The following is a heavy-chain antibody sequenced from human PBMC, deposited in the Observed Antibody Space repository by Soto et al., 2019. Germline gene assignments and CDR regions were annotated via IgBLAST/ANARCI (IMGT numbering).Heavy chain of an antibody. J-gene: IGHJ4*02. CDR2: ISWNSGSI. CDR3: ARDDIVVVTASFDY. V-gene: IGHV3-9*01. Sequence: PGGSLRLSCAASGFTFDDYAMHWVRQAPGKGLEWVSGISWNSGSIGYADSVKGRFTISRDNAKNSLYLQMNSLRAEDTAVYYCARDDIVVVTASFDYWGQGTLVTVSS. CDR1: GFTFDDYA. D-gene: IGHD2-21*02.